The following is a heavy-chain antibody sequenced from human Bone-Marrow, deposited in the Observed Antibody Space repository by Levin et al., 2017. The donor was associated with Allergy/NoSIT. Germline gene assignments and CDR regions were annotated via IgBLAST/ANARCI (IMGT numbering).Heavy chain of an antibody. D-gene: IGHD3-10*01. CDR1: GFTLSTYA. CDR2: ASGGATST. CDR3: AKGFAWFGVMDA. V-gene: IGHV3-23*01. J-gene: IGHJ6*02. Sequence: GGSLRLSCVASGFTLSTYAMSWVRQAPGKGLEWVSAASGGATSTYYADSVKGRFTISRDNSKNTLYLQMNNLRAEDTAIYYCAKGFAWFGVMDAWGRGTTVTVSS.